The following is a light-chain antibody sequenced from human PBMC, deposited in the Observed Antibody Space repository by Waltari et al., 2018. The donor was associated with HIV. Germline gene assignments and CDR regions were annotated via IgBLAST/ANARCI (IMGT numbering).Light chain of an antibody. J-gene: IGLJ3*02. Sequence: QSALTQPRPVSGSPGQSVTISCTGTSRDVGGYNYVSWYQQHPGKAPKLMIYDVSKRPSGVPARFSASKAGNTASLTISGLQAEDEADYYGCSYGGSYTWVFGGGTKLTVL. CDR1: SRDVGGYNY. V-gene: IGLV2-11*01. CDR2: DVS. CDR3: CSYGGSYTWV.